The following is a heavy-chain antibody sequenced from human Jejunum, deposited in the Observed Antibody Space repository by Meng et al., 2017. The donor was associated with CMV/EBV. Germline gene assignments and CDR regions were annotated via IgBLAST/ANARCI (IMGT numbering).Heavy chain of an antibody. V-gene: IGHV3-11*06. CDR1: GLPFSDQY. D-gene: IGHD1-26*01. Sequence: QVLLVGAGGGLVKPGGSLRLSCAASGLPFSDQYMSWIRQAPGKGLELISYISSSGDYTNYADSVRGRFTVSRDNAKNSLYLQLNSLRAEDTALYYCTTVHYYAINYWGQGTLVTVSS. J-gene: IGHJ4*02. CDR3: TTVHYYAINY. CDR2: ISSSGDYT.